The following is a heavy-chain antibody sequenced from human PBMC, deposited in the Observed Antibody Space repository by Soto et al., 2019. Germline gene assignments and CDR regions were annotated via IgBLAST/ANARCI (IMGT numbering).Heavy chain of an antibody. V-gene: IGHV3-11*01. Sequence: PGGSLRLSCAASGFSFSDYYMSWVRQAPGKGLESIAFISISCGTIYYAVSVKCRFTISRDNAKNSLYLQMNTLRAEDTAVYYCARDRGYTGYHQKIYYYYYYMDVWGKGTTVTVSS. D-gene: IGHD5-12*01. J-gene: IGHJ6*03. CDR3: ARDRGYTGYHQKIYYYYYYMDV. CDR2: ISISCGTI. CDR1: GFSFSDYY.